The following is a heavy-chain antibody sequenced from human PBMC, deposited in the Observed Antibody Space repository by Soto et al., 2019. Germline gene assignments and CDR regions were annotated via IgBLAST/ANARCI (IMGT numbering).Heavy chain of an antibody. CDR2: ISGGGGNT. V-gene: IGHV3-23*01. D-gene: IGHD7-27*01. Sequence: EVQLLESGGGLVQPGESLTLSCAASGFTFSSFAMSWVRQAPGKGLEWVSAISGGGGNTSYAESVQGRFTISRDNSKRTLYLPVNSLRAEDTAIYSCAKASVGMCSDFDYWGQGTLVTVSS. J-gene: IGHJ4*02. CDR1: GFTFSSFA. CDR3: AKASVGMCSDFDY.